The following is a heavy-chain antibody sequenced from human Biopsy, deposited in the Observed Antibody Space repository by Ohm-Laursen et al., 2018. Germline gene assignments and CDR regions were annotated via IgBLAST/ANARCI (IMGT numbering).Heavy chain of an antibody. J-gene: IGHJ4*02. CDR3: ARSVGIMAAPIDY. CDR1: GFIFSNYY. V-gene: IGHV3-11*01. Sequence: GSLRLSCTAPGFIFSNYYMSWIRQAPGKGLEWVSNINSVGTIYYADSVRGRFTISRDNAKNSLYLQMNSLRVEDTAVYYCARSVGIMAAPIDYWGQGTLVSVSS. CDR2: INSVGTI. D-gene: IGHD3-16*01.